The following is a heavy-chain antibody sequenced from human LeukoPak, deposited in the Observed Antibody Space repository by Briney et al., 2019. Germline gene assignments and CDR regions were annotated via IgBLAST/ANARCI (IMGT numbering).Heavy chain of an antibody. D-gene: IGHD3-10*01. Sequence: GASVKVSCKASGGIFSSYAISWVRQAPGQGLEWMGRIIPILGIANYAQKFQGRVTITADKSTSTAYMELSSQRSEDTAVHYCARGPAVSFGEPWSFDYWGQGTLVTVSS. CDR1: GGIFSSYA. CDR2: IIPILGIA. J-gene: IGHJ4*02. CDR3: ARGPAVSFGEPWSFDY. V-gene: IGHV1-69*04.